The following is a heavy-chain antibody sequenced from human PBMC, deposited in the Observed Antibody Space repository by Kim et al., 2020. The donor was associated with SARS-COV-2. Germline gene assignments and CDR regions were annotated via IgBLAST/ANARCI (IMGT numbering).Heavy chain of an antibody. D-gene: IGHD2-2*01. Sequence: SVKVSCKASGGTFSSYAISWVRQAPGQGLEWMGGIIPIFGTANYAQKFQGRVTITADESTSTAYMELSSLRSEDTAVYYCARRELSSTSYTYYYYGMDVWGQGTTVTVSS. V-gene: IGHV1-69*13. CDR2: IIPIFGTA. CDR1: GGTFSSYA. CDR3: ARRELSSTSYTYYYYGMDV. J-gene: IGHJ6*02.